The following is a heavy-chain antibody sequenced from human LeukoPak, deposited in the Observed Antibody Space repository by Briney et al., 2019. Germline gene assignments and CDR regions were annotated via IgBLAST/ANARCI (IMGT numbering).Heavy chain of an antibody. V-gene: IGHV3-30-3*01. CDR3: ARDSIGYCGSSSCFPGYFDY. CDR1: GFTFSNYA. D-gene: IGHD2-2*01. Sequence: GGSLRLSCAASGFTFSNYAMHWVRQAPGKGLEWVTIMSYDGSNKFYADSVKGRFTISRDNSKNTLYLQMNSLRAEDTAVYYCARDSIGYCGSSSCFPGYFDYWGQGTLVTVSS. CDR2: MSYDGSNK. J-gene: IGHJ4*02.